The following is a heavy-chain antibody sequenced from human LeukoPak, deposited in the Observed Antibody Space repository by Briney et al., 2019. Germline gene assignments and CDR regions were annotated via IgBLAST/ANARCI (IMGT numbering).Heavy chain of an antibody. Sequence: ASVKVSCKASGYTFTGYYMHRVRQAPGQGLEWMGWINPNSGGTNYAQKFQGRVTMTRDTSISTAYMELSRLRSDDTAVYYCAREYYDSSGYYIFDYWGQGTLVTVSS. CDR2: INPNSGGT. D-gene: IGHD3-22*01. J-gene: IGHJ4*02. CDR1: GYTFTGYY. V-gene: IGHV1-2*02. CDR3: AREYYDSSGYYIFDY.